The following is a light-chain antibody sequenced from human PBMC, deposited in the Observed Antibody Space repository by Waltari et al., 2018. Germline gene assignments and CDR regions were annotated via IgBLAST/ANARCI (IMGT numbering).Light chain of an antibody. Sequence: EIVMTQSPATLFVSPGERATLSCRASQSISSNLAWYQQKPGQAPRLLMYGASTRATAIPARFSGSGSGTEVALTISSLQSEDSAVYYCQQYQNWPQTFGQGTKLQIK. J-gene: IGKJ2*01. CDR2: GAS. CDR3: QQYQNWPQT. V-gene: IGKV3-15*01. CDR1: QSISSN.